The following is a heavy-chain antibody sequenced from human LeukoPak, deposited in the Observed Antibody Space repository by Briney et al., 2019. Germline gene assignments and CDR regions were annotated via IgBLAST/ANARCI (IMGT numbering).Heavy chain of an antibody. V-gene: IGHV3-53*01. CDR2: IYSGGST. CDR1: GFTVSSNY. D-gene: IGHD3-16*01. CDR3: ASVAYTTPLYYYYMDV. J-gene: IGHJ6*03. Sequence: GGSLRLSCAASGFTVSSNYMSWVRQAPGKGLEWVSVIYSGGSTYYADSVKGRFTISRDNSKNTLYLQMNSLRAEDTAVYYCASVAYTTPLYYYYMDVWGKGTTVTVSS.